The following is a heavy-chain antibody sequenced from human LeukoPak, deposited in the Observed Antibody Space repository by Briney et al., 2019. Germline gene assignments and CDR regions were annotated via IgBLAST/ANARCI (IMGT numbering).Heavy chain of an antibody. D-gene: IGHD3-9*01. CDR3: ASRAGLRYFDWSNYYYYGMDV. J-gene: IGHJ6*02. CDR2: INHSGST. V-gene: IGHV4-34*01. Sequence: SETLSLTCAVYGGSFSGYYWSWIRQPPGKGLEWVGEINHSGSTNYNPSLKSRVTISVDTSKNQFSLKLSSVTAADTAVYYCASRAGLRYFDWSNYYYYGMDVWGQGTLVTVSS. CDR1: GGSFSGYY.